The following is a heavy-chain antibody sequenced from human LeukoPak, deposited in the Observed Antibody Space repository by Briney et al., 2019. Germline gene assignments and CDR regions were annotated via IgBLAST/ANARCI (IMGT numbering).Heavy chain of an antibody. Sequence: GGSLRLSCAASGFTLDYFAMSWVRQTPGKGLEWIAYISRISTAIQYADSVKGRFTISRDNGENSLFLQMNSLRVEDTALYYCARDGYNWADLWGQGTLVTVSS. CDR1: GFTLDYFA. CDR3: ARDGYNWADL. V-gene: IGHV3-48*01. CDR2: ISRISTAI. J-gene: IGHJ5*02. D-gene: IGHD5-24*01.